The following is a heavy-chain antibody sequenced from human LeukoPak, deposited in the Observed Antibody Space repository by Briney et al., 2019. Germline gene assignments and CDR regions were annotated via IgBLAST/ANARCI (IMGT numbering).Heavy chain of an antibody. Sequence: GESLKISCKGSGYSFTSYWIGWVRQMPGKGLEWMGIIYPGDSDTRYSPSFQGQVTISADKFISTAYLQGSSLKASDTAMDYRARLIAVAGLYYFDYWGQGTLVTVSS. CDR1: GYSFTSYW. V-gene: IGHV5-51*01. J-gene: IGHJ4*02. D-gene: IGHD6-19*01. CDR3: ARLIAVAGLYYFDY. CDR2: IYPGDSDT.